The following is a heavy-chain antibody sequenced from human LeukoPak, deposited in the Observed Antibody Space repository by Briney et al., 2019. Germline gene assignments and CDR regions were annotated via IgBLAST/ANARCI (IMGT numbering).Heavy chain of an antibody. Sequence: SETLSLTCTVSGGSISSSSYYWGWIRQPPGKGLEWIGSIYYSGSTYYNPSLKSRVTISVDTSKNQFSLKLSSVTAADTAVYYCARALTGYRGFGEFYGMDVWGQGTTVTVSS. CDR2: IYYSGST. CDR1: GGSISSSSYY. J-gene: IGHJ6*02. CDR3: ARALTGYRGFGEFYGMDV. D-gene: IGHD3-10*01. V-gene: IGHV4-39*07.